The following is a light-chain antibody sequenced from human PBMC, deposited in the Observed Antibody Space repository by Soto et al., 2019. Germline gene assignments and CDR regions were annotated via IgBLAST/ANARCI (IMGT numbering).Light chain of an antibody. Sequence: QSVLTQHASVSGSPGQSITISCTGTSSNVGSYQLVSWYQQHPGKAPKLMIFEVNKRPSGVSNRFSGSKSGNTASLTISGVKVDDEADYYCCSSGGSPTYVFGTGTQVTVL. J-gene: IGLJ1*01. CDR1: SSNVGSYQL. CDR2: EVN. V-gene: IGLV2-23*02. CDR3: CSSGGSPTYV.